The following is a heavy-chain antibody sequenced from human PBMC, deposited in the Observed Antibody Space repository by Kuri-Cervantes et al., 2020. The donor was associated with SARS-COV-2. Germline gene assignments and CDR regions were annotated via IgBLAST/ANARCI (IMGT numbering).Heavy chain of an antibody. V-gene: IGHV3-48*01. D-gene: IGHD6-13*01. CDR3: ASKHLYDIIVYSDSYLKVAYYYMDV. Sequence: GGSLRLSCAASGFTFSSYAMSWVRQAHGKGLEWVAYTSSSSTIYYAASVKGRLTISRDNAKNSLYLQMNSLRSEDTAVYYCASKHLYDIIVYSDSYLKVAYYYMDVWGKGTTVTVSS. CDR2: TSSSSTI. CDR1: GFTFSSYA. J-gene: IGHJ6*03.